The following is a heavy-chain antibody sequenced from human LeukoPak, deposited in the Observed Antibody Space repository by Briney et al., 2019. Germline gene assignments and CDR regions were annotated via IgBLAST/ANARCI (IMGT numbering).Heavy chain of an antibody. D-gene: IGHD3-16*01. CDR2: IYSGGST. CDR3: ARGHYDYYYYGMDV. V-gene: IGHV3-53*01. J-gene: IGHJ6*02. CDR1: GFTVSSNY. Sequence: PGRSLRLSCAASGFTVSSNYMSWVRQAPGKGLEWVSVIYSGGSTYYADSVKGRFTISRDNSKNTLYLQMNSLRAEDTAVYYCARGHYDYYYYGMDVWGQGTTVTVSS.